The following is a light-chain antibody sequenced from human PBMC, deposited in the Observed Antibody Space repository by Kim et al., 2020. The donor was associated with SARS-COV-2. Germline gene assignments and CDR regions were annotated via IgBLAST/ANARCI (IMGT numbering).Light chain of an antibody. Sequence: ASVGDRVTITFRASQNVYDWLAWYQHKPGKAPKLLIYGASTLESGVPSRFSGSGSGTEFTLTINSLQPDDFGIYYCQHYKSYLVTFGQGTKLEI. CDR2: GAS. J-gene: IGKJ2*01. V-gene: IGKV1-5*01. CDR3: QHYKSYLVT. CDR1: QNVYDW.